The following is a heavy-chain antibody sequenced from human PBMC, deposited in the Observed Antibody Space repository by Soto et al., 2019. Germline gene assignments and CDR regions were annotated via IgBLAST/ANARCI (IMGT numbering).Heavy chain of an antibody. J-gene: IGHJ5*02. CDR1: GGSFSGYY. CDR3: ARVLGWATTYSWFDP. Sequence: QVQLQQWGAGLLKPSETLSLTCAVYGGSFSGYYWSWIRQPPGKGLGWIGEINHSGSTNYNPSLKSRVTISVDTSKNQFSLKRSSVTAADTAVYYCARVLGWATTYSWFDPWGQGTLVTVSS. CDR2: INHSGST. V-gene: IGHV4-34*01. D-gene: IGHD1-1*01.